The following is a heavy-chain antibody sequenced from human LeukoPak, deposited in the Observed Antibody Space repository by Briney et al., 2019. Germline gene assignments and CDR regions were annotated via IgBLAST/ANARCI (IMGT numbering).Heavy chain of an antibody. CDR1: GGSTSSYY. D-gene: IGHD3-16*01. J-gene: IGHJ4*02. CDR3: ARDHPRISHGGFDY. Sequence: SGTLSLTRTVSGGSTSSYYWSCIRHPAGKGQERIGRIHTGAITNSTPSLKSRATMSVHTSKSSFSRKLSSLPAADTGIYYCARDHPRISHGGFDYGSQGTLVTVSS. V-gene: IGHV4-4*07. CDR2: IHTGAIT.